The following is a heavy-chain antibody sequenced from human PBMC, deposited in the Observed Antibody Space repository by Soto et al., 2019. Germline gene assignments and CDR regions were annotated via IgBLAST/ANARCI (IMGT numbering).Heavy chain of an antibody. J-gene: IGHJ3*02. CDR2: IIPILDIA. CDR1: GDTFSTYG. CDR3: ARGTDGVGSESAFDI. V-gene: IGHV1-69*04. Sequence: QVHLVQSGAEVKKPGSSVKVSCQVSGDTFSTYGITWVRQAPGQGLEWMGRIIPILDIADYAQKFQGRVTISADRSTNTAYMEMNSLRSEDTAVYYGARGTDGVGSESAFDIWGQGTMVTVSS. D-gene: IGHD2-8*01.